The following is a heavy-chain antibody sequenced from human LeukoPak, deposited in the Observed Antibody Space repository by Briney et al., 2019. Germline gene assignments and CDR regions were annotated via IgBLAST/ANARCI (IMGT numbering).Heavy chain of an antibody. J-gene: IGHJ6*03. Sequence: SVKVSCKASGYTFTSYAISWVRQAPGQGLEWMGGIIPIFGTANYAQKFQGRVTITADESTSTAYMELSSLRSEDTAVYYCARGSCSSSWSPYYYYYYMDVWGKGTTVTVSS. CDR2: IIPIFGTA. CDR1: GYTFTSYA. CDR3: ARGSCSSSWSPYYYYYYMDV. D-gene: IGHD6-13*01. V-gene: IGHV1-69*13.